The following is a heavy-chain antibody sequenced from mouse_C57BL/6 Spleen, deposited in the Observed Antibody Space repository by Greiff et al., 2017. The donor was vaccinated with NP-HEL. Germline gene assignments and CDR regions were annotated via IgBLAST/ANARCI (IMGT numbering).Heavy chain of an antibody. D-gene: IGHD2-4*01. CDR2: IWSDGST. V-gene: IGHV2-6*03. CDR1: GFSLTSYG. CDR3: ARPYDYDVGYAMDY. J-gene: IGHJ4*01. Sequence: VQLQESGPGLVAPSQSLSITCTVSGFSLTSYGVHWVRQPPGKGLEWLVVIWSDGSTTYNSALKSRLSISKDNSKSQVFLKMNSLQTDDTAMYYCARPYDYDVGYAMDYWGQGTSVTVSS.